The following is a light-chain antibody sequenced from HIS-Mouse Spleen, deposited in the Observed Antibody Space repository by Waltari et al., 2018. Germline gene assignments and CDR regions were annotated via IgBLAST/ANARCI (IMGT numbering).Light chain of an antibody. CDR2: QDS. CDR1: KLGDKY. Sequence: SYELTQPPSVSVSPGQTASITCSGDKLGDKYAFWYQQKPGQSPVLVLYQDSKRPSGIPSRFSGSNSGNTATLTISGTQAMDESDYYCQAWDSITVVFGGGTKLTVL. J-gene: IGLJ2*01. CDR3: QAWDSITVV. V-gene: IGLV3-1*01.